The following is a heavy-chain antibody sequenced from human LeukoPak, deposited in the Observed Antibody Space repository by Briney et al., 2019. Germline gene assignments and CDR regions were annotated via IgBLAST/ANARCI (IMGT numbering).Heavy chain of an antibody. CDR3: ARLRRGSGYWVMTIKWAFDI. D-gene: IGHD3-22*01. CDR1: GGSINNFY. J-gene: IGHJ3*02. CDR2: VSYSGKT. Sequence: SETLSLTCTVSGGSINNFYWTWIRHRPGKGLEWIGYVSYSGKTDYNPSLKSRVTISVDTSKNQFSLKLSSVTAADTAVYYCARLRRGSGYWVMTIKWAFDIWGQGTMVTVSS. V-gene: IGHV4-59*12.